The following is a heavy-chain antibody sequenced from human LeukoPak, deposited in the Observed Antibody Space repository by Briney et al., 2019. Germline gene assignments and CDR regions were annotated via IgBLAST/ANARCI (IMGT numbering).Heavy chain of an antibody. V-gene: IGHV3-33*01. D-gene: IGHD3-16*01. Sequence: PGRSLRLSCAASGFTFSSYGMHWVRQAPGKGLEWVAVIWYDGSNKYYADSVKGRFTISRDNSKNTLYLQMNSLRAEDTAVYFCASISGASWGDFWGQGTQVTVSS. CDR1: GFTFSSYG. CDR2: IWYDGSNK. CDR3: ASISGASWGDF. J-gene: IGHJ4*02.